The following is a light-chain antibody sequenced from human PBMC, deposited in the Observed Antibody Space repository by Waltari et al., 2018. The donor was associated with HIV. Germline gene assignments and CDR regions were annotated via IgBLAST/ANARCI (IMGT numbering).Light chain of an antibody. CDR2: EVT. Sequence: QSALTQPASVSGSPGQSIVLPCTGTTPDVGCYDYVSWYQHYPGKAPKPLIYEVTSRPSGVSDRFSGSKSANTAFLAISKLQTDDEADYFCSSYTRRSTVVFGGGTRLTVL. V-gene: IGLV2-14*01. CDR3: SSYTRRSTVV. CDR1: TPDVGCYDY. J-gene: IGLJ2*01.